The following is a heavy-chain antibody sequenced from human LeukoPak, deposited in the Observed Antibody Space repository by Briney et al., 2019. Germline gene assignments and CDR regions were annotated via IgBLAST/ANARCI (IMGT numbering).Heavy chain of an antibody. CDR2: IYTSGSS. V-gene: IGHV4-61*02. J-gene: IGHJ5*02. Sequence: PSQTLSLTCTVSGGSISSGSYYWSWIRQPAGKGLEWIGRIYTSGSSDYNPSLKRRVTISVDTSKNQFSLKLSSVTAADTAVYYCARVELGWFDPWGQGTLVTVFS. CDR3: ARVELGWFDP. CDR1: GGSISSGSYY. D-gene: IGHD3-10*01.